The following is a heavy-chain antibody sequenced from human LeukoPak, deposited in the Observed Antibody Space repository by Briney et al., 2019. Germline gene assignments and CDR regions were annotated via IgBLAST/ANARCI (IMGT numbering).Heavy chain of an antibody. Sequence: ASVKVSCKASGGTFSSYAISWVRQAPGQGLEWMGRIIPILGIANYAQKFQGRVTITADKSTSTAYMELSSLRSEDTAVYYCARDQGYCSSTSCSNWFDPWGQGTLVTVSS. V-gene: IGHV1-69*04. CDR2: IIPILGIA. D-gene: IGHD2-2*01. CDR1: GGTFSSYA. CDR3: ARDQGYCSSTSCSNWFDP. J-gene: IGHJ5*02.